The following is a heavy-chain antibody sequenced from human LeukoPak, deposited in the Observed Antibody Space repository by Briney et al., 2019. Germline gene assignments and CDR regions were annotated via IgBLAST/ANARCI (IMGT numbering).Heavy chain of an antibody. J-gene: IGHJ3*02. CDR1: GFTFSSYS. Sequence: GGSLRLSCAASGFTFSSYSMNWVRQAPGKGLEWVSSISSSSSYIYYADSVKGRFTISRDNAKNPLYLQMNSLRAEDTAVYYCARDIRLELRLGHDAFDIWGQGTMVTVSS. CDR3: ARDIRLELRLGHDAFDI. V-gene: IGHV3-21*01. CDR2: ISSSSSYI. D-gene: IGHD1-7*01.